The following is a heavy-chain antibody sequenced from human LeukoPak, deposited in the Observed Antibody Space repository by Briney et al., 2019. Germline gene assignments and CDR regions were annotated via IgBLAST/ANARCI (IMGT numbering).Heavy chain of an antibody. Sequence: SETLSLTCTVSGGSISSSSYYWSWIRQPPGKGLEWIGYIYYSGSTNYNPSLKSRVTISVDTSKNQFSLKLSSVTAADTAVYYCARFPRYSGSYYEFDPWGQGTLVTVSS. CDR2: IYYSGST. V-gene: IGHV4-61*01. J-gene: IGHJ5*02. CDR3: ARFPRYSGSYYEFDP. CDR1: GGSISSSSYY. D-gene: IGHD1-26*01.